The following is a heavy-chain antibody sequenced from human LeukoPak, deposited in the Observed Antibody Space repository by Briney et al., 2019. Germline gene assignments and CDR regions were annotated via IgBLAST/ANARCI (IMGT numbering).Heavy chain of an antibody. CDR2: IYYDGCT. Sequence: SETLSLTCAVSRGSISSYYWSWIRQSPGKGLEWIGYIYYDGCTNNNPSLKSRATISVETSKTQCSLRLSSVTAAEAAVYYCESLGGSGSWNFGYWGQGALVTVSS. D-gene: IGHD3-10*01. J-gene: IGHJ4*02. CDR3: ESLGGSGSWNFGY. V-gene: IGHV4-59*01. CDR1: RGSISSYY.